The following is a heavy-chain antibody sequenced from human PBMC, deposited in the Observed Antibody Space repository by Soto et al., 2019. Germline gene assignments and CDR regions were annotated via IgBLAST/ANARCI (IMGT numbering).Heavy chain of an antibody. CDR1: GFTFSNYG. J-gene: IGHJ6*02. D-gene: IGHD3-9*01. V-gene: IGHV3-23*01. CDR3: AKGHTDKKGHYSSYGMDV. Sequence: EVQLLESGGGLVQPGGSLRLSCVVSGFTFSNYGMSWVRQAPGKGLERVASISGAGGRIYNEDSVKGRFTIARDNSKNLVYLQVKRLRADDTAVCYCAKGHTDKKGHYSSYGMDVGGQGTTVTVS. CDR2: ISGAGGRI.